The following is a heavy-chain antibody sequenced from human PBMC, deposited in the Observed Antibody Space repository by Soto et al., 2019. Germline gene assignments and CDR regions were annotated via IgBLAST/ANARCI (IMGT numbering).Heavy chain of an antibody. Sequence: QVQLVESGGGVVQPGRSLRLSCAASGFTFSSYGMHWVRQAPGKGLEWVAVIWYDGSNKYYADSVKGRFTISRDNSKNTLYLQMNSLRAEATAVYYCASDGYCSGGSCYSVPVFDYWGQGTLVTVSS. V-gene: IGHV3-33*01. CDR1: GFTFSSYG. D-gene: IGHD2-15*01. CDR2: IWYDGSNK. J-gene: IGHJ4*02. CDR3: ASDGYCSGGSCYSVPVFDY.